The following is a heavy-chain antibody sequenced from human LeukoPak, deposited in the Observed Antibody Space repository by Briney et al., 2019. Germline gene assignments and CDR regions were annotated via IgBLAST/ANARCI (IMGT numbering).Heavy chain of an antibody. CDR3: ARGLGTYDSSELTWPMISF. Sequence: ASVKVSCKASGYTFTSYEINWVRQATGQGLEWTGWMNPDSGDTAYAQKFQGRITMTRTTSISTAYLDLSGLRSEDTAVYYCARGLGTYDSSELTWPMISFWGQGALVTVSS. D-gene: IGHD3-22*01. V-gene: IGHV1-8*01. CDR1: GYTFTSYE. CDR2: MNPDSGDT. J-gene: IGHJ4*02.